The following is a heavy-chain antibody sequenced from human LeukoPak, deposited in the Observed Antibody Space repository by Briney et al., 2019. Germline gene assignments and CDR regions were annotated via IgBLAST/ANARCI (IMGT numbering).Heavy chain of an antibody. J-gene: IGHJ4*02. CDR3: ARDRRIAVAGTDY. CDR1: GFTFSDYS. V-gene: IGHV3-11*01. Sequence: GALRLSCAASGFTFSDYSMSWIRQAPGKGLEWVSYISSSGSTIYYADSVKGRFTISRDNAKNSLYLQMNSLRAEDTAVYYCARDRRIAVAGTDYWGQGTLVTVSS. D-gene: IGHD6-19*01. CDR2: ISSSGSTI.